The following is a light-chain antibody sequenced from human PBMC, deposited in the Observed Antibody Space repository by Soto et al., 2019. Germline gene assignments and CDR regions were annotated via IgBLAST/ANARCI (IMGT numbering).Light chain of an antibody. J-gene: IGKJ1*01. CDR2: KAS. Sequence: DIQMTQSPYTLSAHVGDIVNISCRASQSVNSWLAWYQQKPGKAPKLLIYKASTLESGVPSRFGGSGSGTEFTLTITSLHPEDFATYYCKQYNSISWTFGQGTKVDIK. CDR3: KQYNSISWT. V-gene: IGKV1-5*03. CDR1: QSVNSW.